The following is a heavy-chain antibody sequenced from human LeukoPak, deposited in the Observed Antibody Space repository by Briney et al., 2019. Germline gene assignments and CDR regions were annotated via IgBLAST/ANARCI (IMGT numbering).Heavy chain of an antibody. V-gene: IGHV4-59*13. CDR2: IYYSGST. CDR3: ARRGYFDN. CDR1: GGSISDYY. Sequence: SETLSLTCTVSGGSISDYYWSWIRQPPGKGLEWIAYIYYSGSTSYNPSLKSQVTISVDTPKNQFSLKLRSVTAADTAVYYCARRGYFDNWGQGTLVTVSS. J-gene: IGHJ4*02.